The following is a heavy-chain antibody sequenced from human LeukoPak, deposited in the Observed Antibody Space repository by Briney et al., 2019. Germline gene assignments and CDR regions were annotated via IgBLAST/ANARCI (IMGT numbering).Heavy chain of an antibody. CDR2: MNPNSGNT. CDR3: ARGVGRYYYMDV. J-gene: IGHJ6*03. Sequence: ASVKVSCKASGYTFTSYDINWVRQATGQGLEWMGWMNPNSGNTGYAQKFQGRVTMTRNTSISAAYMELSSLRSEDTAVYYCARGVGRYYYMDVWGKGTTVTISS. D-gene: IGHD1-26*01. V-gene: IGHV1-8*01. CDR1: GYTFTSYD.